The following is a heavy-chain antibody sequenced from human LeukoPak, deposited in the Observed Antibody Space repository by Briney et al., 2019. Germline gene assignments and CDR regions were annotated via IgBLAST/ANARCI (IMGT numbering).Heavy chain of an antibody. Sequence: ASVKVSCKASGYTFTDFGISWVRQAPGQGLEWMTWISAYNGNSKSAQRFQGRVTMTTDISMNIAYMELRSLRSDDTAVFYCTRDLGHFSDSSVFFDHWGQGTLVTVSS. CDR1: GYTFTDFG. CDR3: TRDLGHFSDSSVFFDH. V-gene: IGHV1-18*01. CDR2: ISAYNGNS. J-gene: IGHJ4*02. D-gene: IGHD3-22*01.